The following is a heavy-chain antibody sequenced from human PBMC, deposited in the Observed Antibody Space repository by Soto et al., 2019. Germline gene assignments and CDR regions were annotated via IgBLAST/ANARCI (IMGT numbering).Heavy chain of an antibody. CDR3: ARAPGYSGYDWAFDA. Sequence: SETLSLTCTVSDDSVSSGSHYWTWIRQPPGRGLEWIGYISYSGSTNYNPSLMTRVTISLDTSKKQFSLRLRSVTAADTAVYYCARAPGYSGYDWAFDAWGQGTLVTVS. CDR1: DDSVSSGSHY. V-gene: IGHV4-61*01. D-gene: IGHD5-12*01. J-gene: IGHJ4*02. CDR2: ISYSGST.